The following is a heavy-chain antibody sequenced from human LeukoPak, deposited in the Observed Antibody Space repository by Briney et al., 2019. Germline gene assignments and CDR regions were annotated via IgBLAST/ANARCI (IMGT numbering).Heavy chain of an antibody. D-gene: IGHD2-15*01. CDR2: ISGSGGST. V-gene: IGHV3-23*01. Sequence: PGGSLRLSCAASGFTFSSYAMSWVRQAPGKGLEWVSAISGSGGSTYYADSVKGRFTISRDNSKNTLYLQMNSLRAEDTAVYYCAKDLGYCSGGSCPHYDYWGQGTLVTVSS. CDR1: GFTFSSYA. J-gene: IGHJ4*02. CDR3: AKDLGYCSGGSCPHYDY.